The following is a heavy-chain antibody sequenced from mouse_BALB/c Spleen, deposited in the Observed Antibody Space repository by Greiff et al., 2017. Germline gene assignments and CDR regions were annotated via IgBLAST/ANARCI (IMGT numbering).Heavy chain of an antibody. J-gene: IGHJ4*01. CDR1: GYTFTSYV. CDR3: ARRVTTNYYAMDY. CDR2: INPYNDGT. D-gene: IGHD2-1*01. V-gene: IGHV1-14*01. Sequence: EVQLVESGPELVKPGASVKMSCKASGYTFTSYVMHWVKQKPGQGLEWIGYINPYNDGTKYNEKFKGKATLTSDKSSSTAYMELSSLTSEDSAVYYCARRVTTNYYAMDYWGQGTSVTVSS.